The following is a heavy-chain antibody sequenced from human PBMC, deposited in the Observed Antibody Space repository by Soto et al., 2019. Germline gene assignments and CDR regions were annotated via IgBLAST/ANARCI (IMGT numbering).Heavy chain of an antibody. CDR3: ARGEGIYSSGSV. V-gene: IGHV6-1*01. CDR2: TYYRSEWYN. J-gene: IGHJ4*02. D-gene: IGHD6-19*01. Sequence: SQTLSLTCAISGDSVSSNGAAWNWIRQSPSRGLEWLGRTYYRSEWYNDYAVSVKSRITIKPDTAKNQFSLQLNSVTPEDSAVYYYARGEGIYSSGSVWGQGTLVTVSS. CDR1: GDSVSSNGAA.